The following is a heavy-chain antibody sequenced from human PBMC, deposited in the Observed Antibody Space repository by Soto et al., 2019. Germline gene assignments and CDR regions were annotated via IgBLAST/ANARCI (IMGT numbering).Heavy chain of an antibody. CDR3: AREDYYDSSGYYYWFDP. J-gene: IGHJ5*02. CDR2: IYYSGST. D-gene: IGHD3-22*01. Sequence: SETLSLTCAFSGGSISSGGYYWSWIRQHPGKGLEWIGYIYYSGSTYYNPSLKSRVTISVDTSKNQFSLKLSSVTAADTAVYYCAREDYYDSSGYYYWFDPWGQGTLVTVSS. CDR1: GGSISSGGYY. V-gene: IGHV4-31*11.